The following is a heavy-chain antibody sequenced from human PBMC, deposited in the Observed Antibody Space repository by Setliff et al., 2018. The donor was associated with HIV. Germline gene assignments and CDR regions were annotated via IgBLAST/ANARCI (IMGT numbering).Heavy chain of an antibody. CDR1: GFTFGDYA. V-gene: IGHV3-49*03. CDR3: TTGALDFDY. J-gene: IGHJ4*02. Sequence: PGGSLRLSCTTSGFTFGDYAMNWFRQAPGKGLEWVGFIRTNSYGGTTEYAASVKGRFTISRDDSKNTLYLQMNSLKTEDTAVYYCTTGALDFDYWGRGTLVTVSS. CDR2: IRTNSYGGTT.